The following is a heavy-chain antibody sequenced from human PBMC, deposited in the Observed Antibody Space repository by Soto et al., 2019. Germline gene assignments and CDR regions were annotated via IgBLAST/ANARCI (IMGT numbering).Heavy chain of an antibody. CDR1: GFTLSSYA. Sequence: PGGSLRLSCAASGFTLSSYAMSWVRQAPGKGLEWVSAISGSGGSTYYADSVKGRFTISRDNSKNTLYLQMNSLRAEDTAVYYCAPGGYCSSTSCYASPRTYYYYGMDDWGQGTTVTVSS. D-gene: IGHD2-2*01. CDR3: APGGYCSSTSCYASPRTYYYYGMDD. V-gene: IGHV3-23*01. J-gene: IGHJ6*02. CDR2: ISGSGGST.